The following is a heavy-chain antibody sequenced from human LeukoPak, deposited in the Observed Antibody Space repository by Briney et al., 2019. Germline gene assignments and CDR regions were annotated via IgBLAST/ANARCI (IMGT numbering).Heavy chain of an antibody. V-gene: IGHV3-23*01. CDR2: ISGSGGST. Sequence: GGSLRLSCAASGFTFSSYAMSWVRQASGKGLEWVSAISGSGGSTYYADSVKGRFTISRDNSKNTLYLQMNSLRAEDTAVYYCAKFLPTHIVVANYYFDYWGQGTLVTVSS. D-gene: IGHD2-21*01. J-gene: IGHJ4*02. CDR1: GFTFSSYA. CDR3: AKFLPTHIVVANYYFDY.